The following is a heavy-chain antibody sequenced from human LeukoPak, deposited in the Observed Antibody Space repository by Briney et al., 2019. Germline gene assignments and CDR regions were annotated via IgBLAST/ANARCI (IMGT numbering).Heavy chain of an antibody. Sequence: PSETLSLTCTVSGGSISSSGYFWGWIRQPPGKGLDWIGSIHYSGSTYYNPSLKSRVTISVDTSKNQFSLKLSSVTAADTAVYYCARVGNSMVRGVIAPLDYWGQGTLVTVSS. J-gene: IGHJ4*02. CDR3: ARVGNSMVRGVIAPLDY. CDR2: IHYSGST. V-gene: IGHV4-39*01. D-gene: IGHD3-10*01. CDR1: GGSISSSGYF.